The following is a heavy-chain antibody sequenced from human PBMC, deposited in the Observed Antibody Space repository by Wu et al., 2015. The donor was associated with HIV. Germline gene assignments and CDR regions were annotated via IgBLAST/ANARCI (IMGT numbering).Heavy chain of an antibody. V-gene: IGHV1-2*02. D-gene: IGHD6-25*01. CDR1: GYSFTDYY. J-gene: IGHJ3*02. CDR3: ARDPRLGPTDAFDI. Sequence: QVQLVQSGAEVKKPGASVKVSCKASGYSFTDYYIHWVRQAPGQGLEWMGWINPSSGDTNSPQKFQGRVTMTRDTSISTAYMELSRLRSDDTSVYYCARDPRLGPTDAFDIWGQGTSGHRLF. CDR2: INPSSGDT.